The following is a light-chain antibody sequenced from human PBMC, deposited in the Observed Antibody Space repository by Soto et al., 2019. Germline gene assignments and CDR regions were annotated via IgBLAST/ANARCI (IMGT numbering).Light chain of an antibody. V-gene: IGKV1-39*01. J-gene: IGKJ5*01. CDR2: AAY. CDR1: QSISNH. CDR3: KQSYSTPIT. Sequence: DIQMTQSPSSLSASVEDRVIITCRASQSISNHLNWYQQKPGKAHKVLIYAAYNLQSGVPSRFSGSGSGTDFTLTIRSLQPEDFATYYCKQSYSTPITFGQGTRLEIK.